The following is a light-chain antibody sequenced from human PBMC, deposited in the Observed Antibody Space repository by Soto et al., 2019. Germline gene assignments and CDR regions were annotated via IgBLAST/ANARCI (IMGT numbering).Light chain of an antibody. Sequence: EIVLTQSPATLSLSPGERATLSCRASQSISGYLAWYQQKPGQAPRLLIYDASNRATGIPARFSGSGSGTDFTLTISSLEPEDFAVYYCQQRSDWPWTFGQGTKVEIK. V-gene: IGKV3-11*01. CDR1: QSISGY. CDR3: QQRSDWPWT. CDR2: DAS. J-gene: IGKJ1*01.